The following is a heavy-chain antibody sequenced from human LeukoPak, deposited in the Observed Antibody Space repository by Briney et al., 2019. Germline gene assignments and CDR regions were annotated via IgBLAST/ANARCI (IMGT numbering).Heavy chain of an antibody. CDR2: ISPILGLR. J-gene: IGHJ6*02. D-gene: IGHD4-17*01. CDR3: AREFEGYDDYSDSYYGMDV. V-gene: IGHV1-69*04. CDR1: GSTFIRDT. Sequence: SVKVSCKTSGSTFIRDTISWVRQAPGQGLEWLGRISPILGLRNFAQKFQGRVTITADKSTSTAYMELSSLRSEDTAVYYCAREFEGYDDYSDSYYGMDVWGQGTTVTVSS.